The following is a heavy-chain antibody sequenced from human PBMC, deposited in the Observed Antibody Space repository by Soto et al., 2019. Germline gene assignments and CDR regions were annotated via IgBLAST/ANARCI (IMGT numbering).Heavy chain of an antibody. V-gene: IGHV4-30-4*01. D-gene: IGHD2-2*01. Sequence: TLSLTCTVSGGSISSGDYYWSWIRQPPGKGLEWIGYIYYSGSTYYNPSLKSRVTISVDTSKNQFSLKLSSVTAADTAVYYCVRNSVVVPAARNTYFIGYYYYGMDVWGQGTTVTVYS. CDR2: IYYSGST. CDR1: GGSISSGDYY. J-gene: IGHJ6*02. CDR3: VRNSVVVPAARNTYFIGYYYYGMDV.